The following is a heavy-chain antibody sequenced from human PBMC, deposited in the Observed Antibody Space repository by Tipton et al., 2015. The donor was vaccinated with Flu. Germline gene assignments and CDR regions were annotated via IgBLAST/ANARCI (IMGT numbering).Heavy chain of an antibody. CDR1: GFTFSSYS. V-gene: IGHV3-21*01. D-gene: IGHD3-10*01. CDR3: ARVNYGSGSYGGLPDAFDI. CDR2: ISSSSSYI. Sequence: QLVQSGGGLVKPGGSLRLSCAASGFTFSSYSMNWVRQAPGKGLEWVSSISSSSSYIYYADSVKGRFTISRDNAKNSLYLQMNSLRAEDTAVYYCARVNYGSGSYGGLPDAFDIWGQGTMVTVSS. J-gene: IGHJ3*02.